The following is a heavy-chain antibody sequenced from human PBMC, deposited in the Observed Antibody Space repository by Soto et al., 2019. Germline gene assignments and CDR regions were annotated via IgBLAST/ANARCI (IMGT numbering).Heavy chain of an antibody. CDR3: ARTSAAGKYYYDMDV. V-gene: IGHV5-51*01. Sequence: SLRICWSGSEDSCASYWIRCILQIPGKGLEWMGIIYPGDSDTRYSPSFQGQVTISADKSISTAYLQWSSLKASDTAMYYCARTSAAGKYYYDMDVWGQGITGTVSS. J-gene: IGHJ6*02. CDR1: EDSCASYW. CDR2: IYPGDSDT. D-gene: IGHD6-13*01.